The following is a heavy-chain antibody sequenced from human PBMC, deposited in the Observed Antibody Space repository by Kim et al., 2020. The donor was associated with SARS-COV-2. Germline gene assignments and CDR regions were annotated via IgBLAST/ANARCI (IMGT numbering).Heavy chain of an antibody. Sequence: NPSLKSRATISVDASKNQCSLKLSSVTAADTAVYYCAREGLGYNWNYFPCWGQGTLVTVSS. D-gene: IGHD1-20*01. J-gene: IGHJ4*02. V-gene: IGHV4-39*07. CDR3: AREGLGYNWNYFPC.